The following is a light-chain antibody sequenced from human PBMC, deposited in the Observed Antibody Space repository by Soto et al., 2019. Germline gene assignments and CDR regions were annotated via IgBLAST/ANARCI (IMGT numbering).Light chain of an antibody. CDR1: QTLRSGY. CDR3: QQYESSPRT. CDR2: HTS. J-gene: IGKJ1*01. V-gene: IGKV3-20*01. Sequence: EIVLTQSPGTLSLSPGDRATLYCRASQTLRSGYLAWYQQRPGQAPRLLVYHTSNRATGIPDRFSASGSGTDFTLTISRLEPEDFAVYYCQQYESSPRTFGQGTKVDNK.